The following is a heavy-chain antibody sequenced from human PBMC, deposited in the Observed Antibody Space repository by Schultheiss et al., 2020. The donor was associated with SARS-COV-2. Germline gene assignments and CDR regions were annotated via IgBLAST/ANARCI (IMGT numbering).Heavy chain of an antibody. V-gene: IGHV3-74*01. CDR1: GFTFSSYW. CDR3: ARDVQQLVFYYYYYYMDV. D-gene: IGHD6-13*01. J-gene: IGHJ6*03. Sequence: GGSLRLSCAASGFTFSSYWMHWVRQAPGKGLVWVPRINSDGSSTSYADSVKGRFTISRDNAKNTLYLQMNSLRAEDTAVYYCARDVQQLVFYYYYYYMDVWGKGTTVTVSS. CDR2: INSDGSST.